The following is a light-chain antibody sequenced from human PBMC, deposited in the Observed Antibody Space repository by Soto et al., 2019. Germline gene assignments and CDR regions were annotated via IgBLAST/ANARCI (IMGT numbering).Light chain of an antibody. CDR3: GADHGSGSNPYVV. Sequence: QSVLTQPPSASASLGASVTLTCTLSSGYSNYKVDWYQQRPGKGPRFVMRVGTGGIVGSKGDGIPDRFSVLGSGLNRYLTIKNIQEEDESDYHCGADHGSGSNPYVVFGGGTKVTVL. V-gene: IGLV9-49*01. CDR2: VGTGGIVG. CDR1: SGYSNYK. J-gene: IGLJ2*01.